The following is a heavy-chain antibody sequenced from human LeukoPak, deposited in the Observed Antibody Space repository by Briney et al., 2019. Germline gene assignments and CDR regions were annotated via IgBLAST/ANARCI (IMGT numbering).Heavy chain of an antibody. Sequence: ASVKVSCKASGYTFTSYGISWVRQAPGQGLEWMGWISAYNGNTNYAQKLQGRVTMTTDTSTSTAYMELRSLRSEDTAVYYCASTKQVVPAAMGAFDIWGQGTMVTVSS. J-gene: IGHJ3*02. V-gene: IGHV1-18*01. CDR2: ISAYNGNT. CDR1: GYTFTSYG. D-gene: IGHD2-2*01. CDR3: ASTKQVVPAAMGAFDI.